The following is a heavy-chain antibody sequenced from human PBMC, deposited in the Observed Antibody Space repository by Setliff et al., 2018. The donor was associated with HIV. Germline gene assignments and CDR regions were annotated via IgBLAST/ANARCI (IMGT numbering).Heavy chain of an antibody. V-gene: IGHV3-7*05. CDR2: IKQDGSAK. CDR3: ARVGGYSSGWYEAFDI. Sequence: LRLSCAASGFTFSSYWMSWVRQAPGKGLEWVANIKQDGSAKYYVDSVKGRFTISRDNAKKSLYLQMNSLRAEDTAVYYCARVGGYSSGWYEAFDIWGQGTMVTVSS. J-gene: IGHJ3*02. CDR1: GFTFSSYW. D-gene: IGHD6-19*01.